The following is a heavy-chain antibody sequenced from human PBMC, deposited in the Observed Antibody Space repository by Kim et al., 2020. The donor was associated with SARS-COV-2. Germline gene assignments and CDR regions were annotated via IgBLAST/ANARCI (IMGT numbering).Heavy chain of an antibody. V-gene: IGHV4-4*07. J-gene: IGHJ3*02. D-gene: IGHD2-2*01. CDR3: ARDWRETEYCSSTSCYAFDI. Sequence: SETLSLTCTVSGGSISSYYWSWIRQPAGKGLEWIGRIYTSGSTNYNPSLKSRVTMSVDTSKNQFSLKLSSVTAADTAVYYCARDWRETEYCSSTSCYAFDIWGQGTMVTVSS. CDR2: IYTSGST. CDR1: GGSISSYY.